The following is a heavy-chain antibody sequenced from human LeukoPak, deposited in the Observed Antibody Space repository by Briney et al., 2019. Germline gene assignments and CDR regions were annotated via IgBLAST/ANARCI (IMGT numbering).Heavy chain of an antibody. V-gene: IGHV4-59*01. CDR1: GGSISSYY. Sequence: SETLSLTCTVSGGSISSYYWSWIRQPPGKGLEWIGYIYYSGSTNYNPSLKSRVTISVDTSKNQFSLKLSSVTAADTAVYYCARFVGATLTNWFDPWGQGTLVTVSS. D-gene: IGHD1-26*01. CDR3: ARFVGATLTNWFDP. J-gene: IGHJ5*02. CDR2: IYYSGST.